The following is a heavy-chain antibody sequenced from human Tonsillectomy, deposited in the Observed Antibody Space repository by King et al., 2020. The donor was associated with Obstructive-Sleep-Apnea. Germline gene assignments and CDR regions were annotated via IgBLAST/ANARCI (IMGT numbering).Heavy chain of an antibody. D-gene: IGHD1-7*01. CDR3: AGITGTTYAFDI. J-gene: IGHJ3*02. CDR1: GGSISSSSYY. Sequence: LQLQESGPGLVEPSETLSLTCTVSGGSISSSSYYWGWIRQPPGKGLEWIGSIYYTGSTYYNPSLKSRVTISVDTSKNQFSLKLSSLTAADTAVYYCAGITGTTYAFDIWGQGTMVTVSS. V-gene: IGHV4-39*07. CDR2: IYYTGST.